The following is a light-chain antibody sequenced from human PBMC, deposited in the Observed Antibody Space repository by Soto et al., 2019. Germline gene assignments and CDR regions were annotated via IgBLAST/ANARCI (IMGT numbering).Light chain of an antibody. V-gene: IGLV3-1*01. CDR1: NLGDKY. CDR3: QAWDSSTDVV. Sequence: YELTQPPSVSVSPGQTASITCSGDNLGDKYACWYQQKPGQSPVLVIYQDSKRPSGIPERFSGSNSGNTATLTISGTQAMDEADYYCQAWDSSTDVVFGGGTQLTVL. J-gene: IGLJ2*01. CDR2: QDS.